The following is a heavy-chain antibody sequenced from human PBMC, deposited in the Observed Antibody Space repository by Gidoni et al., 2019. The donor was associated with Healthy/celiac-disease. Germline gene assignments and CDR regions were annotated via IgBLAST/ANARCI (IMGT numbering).Heavy chain of an antibody. CDR2: IMGSGGST. CDR3: AKDGVPATDHFDY. Sequence: EVQLLESGGGVVQHGGSLRLTSADARFTFSSYAMSWVRQAPGKGLEWVSAIMGSGGSTYYADSVKGRFTISRDTSKNTLYLQMTSLRAEDTAVYYCAKDGVPATDHFDYWGQGTLVTVSS. J-gene: IGHJ4*02. D-gene: IGHD2-8*01. CDR1: RFTFSSYA. V-gene: IGHV3-23*01.